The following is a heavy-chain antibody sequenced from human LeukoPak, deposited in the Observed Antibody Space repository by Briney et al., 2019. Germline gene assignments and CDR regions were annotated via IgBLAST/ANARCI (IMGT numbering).Heavy chain of an antibody. J-gene: IGHJ5*02. CDR2: ISGSGGRT. Sequence: GGSLRLSCAASGFTFSSYSMNWVRQAPGKGLEWVSAISGSGGRTYYADSVKGPFTLSRDNSQNPLYLQMNSLRAQDTAVYYCAKVPSANPLNNLFDPCGQGTLVTVSS. CDR1: GFTFSSYS. V-gene: IGHV3-23*01. CDR3: AKVPSANPLNNLFDP.